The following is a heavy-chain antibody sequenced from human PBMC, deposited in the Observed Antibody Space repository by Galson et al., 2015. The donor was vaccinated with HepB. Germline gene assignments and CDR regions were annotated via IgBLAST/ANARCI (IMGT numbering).Heavy chain of an antibody. CDR2: ISTSGTYT. V-gene: IGHV3-11*06. J-gene: IGHJ4*02. CDR1: GFTFSDYY. Sequence: SLRLSCAASGFTFSDYYMTWIRQAPGKGLEWISYISTSGTYTNYADSVTGRFTISRDNAKNSLYLQMNSLRVEDTAVFYCARVATSDYGDHSHFDYWGQGTLVTVSS. D-gene: IGHD4-17*01. CDR3: ARVATSDYGDHSHFDY.